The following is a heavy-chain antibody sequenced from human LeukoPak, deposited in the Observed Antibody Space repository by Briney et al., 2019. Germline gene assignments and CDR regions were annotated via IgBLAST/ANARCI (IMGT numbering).Heavy chain of an antibody. V-gene: IGHV1-8*01. CDR3: ARALSGCILCFDY. D-gene: IGHD6-19*01. Sequence: GASVTVSFKASGYTFTSYDINWLRQAPGQGLEWMGWMNPNSGDTGYAQKFQGRVTMTRNTSINTAYMELSSLRSEDTAVYYCARALSGCILCFDYWGQGSLVTVSS. CDR2: MNPNSGDT. CDR1: GYTFTSYD. J-gene: IGHJ4*02.